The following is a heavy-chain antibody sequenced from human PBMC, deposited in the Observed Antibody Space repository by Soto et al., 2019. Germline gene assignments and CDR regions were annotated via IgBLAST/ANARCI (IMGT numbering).Heavy chain of an antibody. CDR1: GFNFSNYA. CDR3: TRERSLVSFLFDY. J-gene: IGHJ4*02. Sequence: WALRRACVESGFNFSNYAVAWVRQAPGKGLEWVSSISGSGRGSRPYYADSVQGRFTISRDHSTNIVSLQMDSLRVDDTAVYYCTRERSLVSFLFDYWGPGTLVTVS. D-gene: IGHD3-16*01. V-gene: IGHV3-23*01. CDR2: ISGSGRGSRP.